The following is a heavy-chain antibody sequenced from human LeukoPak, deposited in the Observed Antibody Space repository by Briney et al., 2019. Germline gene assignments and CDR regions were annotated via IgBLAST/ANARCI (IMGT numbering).Heavy chain of an antibody. CDR1: GGSISSYY. D-gene: IGHD3-16*02. J-gene: IGHJ4*02. CDR2: IYYSGST. Sequence: SETLSLTCTVSGGSISSYYWSWIRQPPGKGLEWIGYIYYSGSTDYNPSLKSRVTISVDTSKNQFSLKLSSVTAADTAVYYCARVQGRSYRLYYFDYWGQGTLVTVSS. CDR3: ARVQGRSYRLYYFDY. V-gene: IGHV4-59*12.